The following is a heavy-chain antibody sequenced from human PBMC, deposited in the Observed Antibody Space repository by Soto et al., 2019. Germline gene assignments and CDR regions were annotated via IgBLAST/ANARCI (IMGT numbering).Heavy chain of an antibody. CDR1: GYSFTSYW. V-gene: IGHV5-51*01. D-gene: IGHD2-2*02. J-gene: IGHJ5*02. CDR2: IYPGDSDT. CDR3: ARGYCSSTSCYIWFDP. Sequence: GESLKISCKGSGYSFTSYWIGWVRQMPGKGLEWMGIIYPGDSDTRYSPSFQGQVTISADKSSSTAYLQWSSLKASDTAMYYCARGYCSSTSCYIWFDPWGQGTLVTVSS.